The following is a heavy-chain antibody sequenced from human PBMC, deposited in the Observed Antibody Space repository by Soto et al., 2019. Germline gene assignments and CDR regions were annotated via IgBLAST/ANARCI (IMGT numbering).Heavy chain of an antibody. CDR2: INHSGST. Sequence: SETLSLTCAVYGGSFSGYYWSWIRQPPGKGLEWIGEINHSGSTNYNPSLKSRVTISVDTSKNQFSLKLSSVTAADTAVYYCARTGVVGPITLFGVAGNYYYYGMDVWGQGTTVTVSS. CDR3: ARTGVVGPITLFGVAGNYYYYGMDV. J-gene: IGHJ6*02. D-gene: IGHD3-3*01. CDR1: GGSFSGYY. V-gene: IGHV4-34*01.